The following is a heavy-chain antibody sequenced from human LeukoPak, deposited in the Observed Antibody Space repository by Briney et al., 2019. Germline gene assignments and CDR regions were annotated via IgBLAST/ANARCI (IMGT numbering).Heavy chain of an antibody. V-gene: IGHV3-23*01. J-gene: IGHJ4*02. Sequence: PGGSLRLSCAASGFTFSSYAMSWVRQAPGKGLEWVSAISGSGGSTYYADSVKGRFTISRDNSKNTLYLQMNGLRAEDTAVYYCAKDEWYCSSTSCSYFDYWGQGTLVTVSS. CDR1: GFTFSSYA. CDR3: AKDEWYCSSTSCSYFDY. D-gene: IGHD2-2*01. CDR2: ISGSGGST.